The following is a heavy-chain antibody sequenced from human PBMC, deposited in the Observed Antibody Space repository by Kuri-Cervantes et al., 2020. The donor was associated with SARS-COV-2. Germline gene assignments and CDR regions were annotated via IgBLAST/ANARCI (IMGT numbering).Heavy chain of an antibody. CDR1: GGTFSSYA. J-gene: IGHJ6*03. CDR2: IIPIFGTA. V-gene: IGHV1-69*06. CDR3: ARDQVEMATRVFPDAYCYYMDV. D-gene: IGHD5-24*01. Sequence: SVKVSCKASGGTFSSYAISWVRQAPGQGLEWMGRIIPIFGTANYAQKFQGRVTITADKSTSTAYMELSSLRSEDTAVYYCARDQVEMATRVFPDAYCYYMDVWGKGTMVTVSS.